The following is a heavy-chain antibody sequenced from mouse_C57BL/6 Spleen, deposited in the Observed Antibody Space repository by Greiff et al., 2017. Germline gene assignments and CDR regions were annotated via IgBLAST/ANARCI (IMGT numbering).Heavy chain of an antibody. CDR3: AREETGFLMDY. V-gene: IGHV1-26*01. CDR1: GYTFTDYY. Sequence: VQLQQSGPELVKPGASVKISCKASGYTFTDYYMNWVKQSHGKSLEWIGDINPNNGGTSYNQKFKGKATLTVDKSSSTAYMELRSLTSEDSAVYYCAREETGFLMDYWGQGTSVTVSS. CDR2: INPNNGGT. D-gene: IGHD4-1*01. J-gene: IGHJ4*01.